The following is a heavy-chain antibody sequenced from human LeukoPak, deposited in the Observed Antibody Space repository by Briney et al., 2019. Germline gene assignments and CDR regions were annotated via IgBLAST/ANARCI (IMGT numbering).Heavy chain of an antibody. Sequence: GGSLRLSCAASGFTFSSYAMDWVRQAPGKGLEWVAVISYDGSNKYYADPVKGRFTISRDNSKNTLYLQMNSLRAEDTAVYYCARDPNYYGSGSYYNEAFDYWGQGTLVTVSS. V-gene: IGHV3-30-3*01. CDR1: GFTFSSYA. J-gene: IGHJ4*02. CDR2: ISYDGSNK. D-gene: IGHD3-10*01. CDR3: ARDPNYYGSGSYYNEAFDY.